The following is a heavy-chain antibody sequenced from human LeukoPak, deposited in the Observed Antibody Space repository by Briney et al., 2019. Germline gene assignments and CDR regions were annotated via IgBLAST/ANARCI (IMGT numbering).Heavy chain of an antibody. CDR1: GFTFSKYW. Sequence: LPGGSLRLSCAASGFTFSKYWIHWVRQAPGKGLESVSRINTDGTVTTYADSVKGRFTVSRDNADNTMFLQMNSVRDEDTAVYYCATKQWLAPPPDTWGQGTPVTVSS. CDR3: ATKQWLAPPPDT. CDR2: INTDGTVT. D-gene: IGHD6-19*01. J-gene: IGHJ5*02. V-gene: IGHV3-74*01.